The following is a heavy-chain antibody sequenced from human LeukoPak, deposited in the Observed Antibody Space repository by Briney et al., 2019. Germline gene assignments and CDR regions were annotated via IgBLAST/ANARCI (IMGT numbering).Heavy chain of an antibody. CDR2: INPNSGGT. J-gene: IGHJ4*02. D-gene: IGHD3-3*01. CDR3: ARGGGYYDFWSGYYAD. V-gene: IGHV1-2*02. Sequence: ASVKVSCKASGYTFTGYYMHWVRQAPGQGLEWMGWINPNSGGTSYAQKFQGRVTMTRDTSISTAYMELSRLRSDDTAVYYCARGGGYYDFWSGYYADWGQGTLVTVSS. CDR1: GYTFTGYY.